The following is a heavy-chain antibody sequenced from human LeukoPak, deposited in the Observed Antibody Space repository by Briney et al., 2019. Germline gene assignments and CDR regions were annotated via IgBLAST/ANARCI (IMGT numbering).Heavy chain of an antibody. V-gene: IGHV3-7*03. J-gene: IGHJ4*02. Sequence: GGSLRLSCAASGFTFSNYWMNWVRQAPGKGLERVANIKESGSEKYYMDSVKGRFSITRDNSKNTLYLHMNSLRAEDTAVYHCATRIAATGRYYSDFWGQGTLVTVSS. CDR3: ATRIAATGRYYSDF. D-gene: IGHD6-13*01. CDR2: IKESGSEK. CDR1: GFTFSNYW.